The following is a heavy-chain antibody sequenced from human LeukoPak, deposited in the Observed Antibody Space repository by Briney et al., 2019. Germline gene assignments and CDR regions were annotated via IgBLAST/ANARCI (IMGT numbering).Heavy chain of an antibody. CDR2: ISSSSSYI. CDR1: GFTFSSYS. CDR3: ARERVLLYHEAFDI. J-gene: IGHJ3*02. D-gene: IGHD2-8*01. V-gene: IGHV3-21*01. Sequence: PGGSLRLSCAASGFTFSSYSMNWVRQAPGKGLEWVSSISSSSSYIYYAGSVKGRFTISRDNAKNSLYLQMNSLRAEDTAVYYCARERVLLYHEAFDIWGQGTMVTVSS.